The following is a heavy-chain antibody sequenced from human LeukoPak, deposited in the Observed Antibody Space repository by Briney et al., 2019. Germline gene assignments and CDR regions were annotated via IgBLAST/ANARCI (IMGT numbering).Heavy chain of an antibody. CDR2: FDPEDGET. D-gene: IGHD2-2*01. CDR1: GYTLTELS. J-gene: IGHJ5*02. V-gene: IGHV1-24*01. Sequence: ASVKVSCKVSGYTLTELSMHWVRQAPGKGLEWMGGFDPEDGETIYAQKFQGRVTMTEDTSTDTAYMELSSLRSEDTAVYYCARHELCSTSCYGPYNWFDPWGQGTLVTVSS. CDR3: ARHELCSTSCYGPYNWFDP.